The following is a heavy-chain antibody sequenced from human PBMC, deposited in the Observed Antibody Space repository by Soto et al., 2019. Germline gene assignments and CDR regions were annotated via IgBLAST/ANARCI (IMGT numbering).Heavy chain of an antibody. CDR2: ISYDGSNK. D-gene: IGHD5-12*01. CDR3: ARELSGYDFLVYYYYGMDV. Sequence: QVQLVESGGGVVQPGRSLRLSCAASGFTFSSYAMHWVRQAPGQGLEWVAVISYDGSNKYYADSVKGRFTISRDNSKNTLYLQMNSLIAEDTAVYYCARELSGYDFLVYYYYGMDVWGQGTTVTVS. CDR1: GFTFSSYA. V-gene: IGHV3-30-3*01. J-gene: IGHJ6*02.